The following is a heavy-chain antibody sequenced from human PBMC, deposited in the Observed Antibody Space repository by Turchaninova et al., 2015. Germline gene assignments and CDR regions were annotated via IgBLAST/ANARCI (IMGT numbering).Heavy chain of an antibody. Sequence: QVNLVVSGGGVVPPGRSLSLSCSASGFTFSSYGMHWVRHAPSKGLEWGAVISYDGSNKDYADAVKGRFTISRDNSKNTLYLQMNSLRAEDTAVYYCAKDLYSGSYYRFDYWGQGTLVTVSS. J-gene: IGHJ4*02. CDR1: GFTFSSYG. D-gene: IGHD1-26*01. CDR3: AKDLYSGSYYRFDY. V-gene: IGHV3-30*18. CDR2: ISYDGSNK.